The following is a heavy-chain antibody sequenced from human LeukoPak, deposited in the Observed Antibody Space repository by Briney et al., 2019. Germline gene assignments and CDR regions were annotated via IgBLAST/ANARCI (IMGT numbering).Heavy chain of an antibody. V-gene: IGHV4-31*03. CDR2: IYYSGTT. J-gene: IGHJ4*02. CDR1: GGSFSSGNYY. CDR3: ARLFRTGYNYYFDY. D-gene: IGHD5-24*01. Sequence: PSETLSLTCTVSGGSFSSGNYYWSWIRQHPGKGLEWIGYIYYSGTTYYDPSLKSRVTISVDTSKNQFSLNLSSVTAADTAVYYCARLFRTGYNYYFDYWGQGTLVTVSS.